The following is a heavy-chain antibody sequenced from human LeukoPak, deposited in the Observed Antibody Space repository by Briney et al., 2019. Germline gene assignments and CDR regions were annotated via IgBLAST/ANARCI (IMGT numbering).Heavy chain of an antibody. CDR2: ISSSSSYI. J-gene: IGHJ6*02. CDR1: GFTFSDHY. V-gene: IGHV3-21*01. CDR3: ARDLGRVSDYGMDV. Sequence: TGGSLRLSCAASGFTFSDHYMDWVRQAPGKGLEWVSSISSSSSYIYYADSVKGRFTISRDNAKNSLYLQMNSLRAEDTAVYYCARDLGRVSDYGMDVWGQGTTVTVSS. D-gene: IGHD6-13*01.